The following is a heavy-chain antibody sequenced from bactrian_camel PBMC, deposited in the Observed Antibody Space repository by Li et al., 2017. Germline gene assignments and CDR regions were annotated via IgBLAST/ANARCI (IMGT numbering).Heavy chain of an antibody. CDR2: IDSDEIT. D-gene: IGHD2*01. V-gene: IGHV3S53*01. J-gene: IGHJ4*01. Sequence: VQLVESGGGSAQAGGSLRVSCSASRNSKRRHCMGWFRQPIGQEREGVAAIDSDEITSYTDAVKGRFTLSQDNANRTLYLHMTDLKPEDTAMYYCALMPYFPCGGSGFSKLSWLHLGQGTQVTVS. CDR1: RNSKRRHC.